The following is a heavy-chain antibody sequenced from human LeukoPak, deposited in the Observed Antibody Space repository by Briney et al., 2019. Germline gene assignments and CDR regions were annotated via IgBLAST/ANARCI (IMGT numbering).Heavy chain of an antibody. D-gene: IGHD3-9*01. V-gene: IGHV3-48*02. CDR1: GFTFSSYS. CDR3: ARGVALGGLRYFDWFDY. J-gene: IGHJ4*02. Sequence: PGGSLRLSCAASGFTFSSYSMNWVRQAPGKGLEWVSYISSSSSTIYYADSVKGRSTISRDNAKNSLYLQMNSLRDEDTAVYYCARGVALGGLRYFDWFDYWGQGTLATVSS. CDR2: ISSSSSTI.